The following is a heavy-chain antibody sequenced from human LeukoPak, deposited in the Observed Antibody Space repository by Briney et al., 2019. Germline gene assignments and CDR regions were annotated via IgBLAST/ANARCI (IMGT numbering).Heavy chain of an antibody. CDR2: IWYDGSNK. CDR3: ARGCSGGSCYPFDY. D-gene: IGHD2-15*01. Sequence: GGSLRLSCAASGFTFSSYGMHWVRQAPGKGLEWVAVIWYDGSNKYYADSVKGRFTISRDNSKNTLYLQMNSLRAEDTGVYYCARGCSGGSCYPFDYWGQGTLVTVSS. J-gene: IGHJ4*02. V-gene: IGHV3-33*01. CDR1: GFTFSSYG.